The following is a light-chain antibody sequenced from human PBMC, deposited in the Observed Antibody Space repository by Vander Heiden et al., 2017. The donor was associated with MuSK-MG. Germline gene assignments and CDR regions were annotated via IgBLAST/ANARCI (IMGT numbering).Light chain of an antibody. J-gene: IGKJ4*01. V-gene: IGKV1-39*01. CDR2: AAS. CDR3: QQSDSTPRN. Sequence: DIQMTQSPSSLSASVGDRVTITCRASQSISSYLNWYQQKPGKAPKLLIYAASSLQSGVPSRFSGSGSGTDFTLTISRLQPEDFATYYCQQSDSTPRNFGGGTKVDIK. CDR1: QSISSY.